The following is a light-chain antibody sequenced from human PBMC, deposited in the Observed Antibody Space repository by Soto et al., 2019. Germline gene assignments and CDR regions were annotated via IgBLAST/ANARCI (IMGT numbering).Light chain of an antibody. CDR1: QSLVHSDGNTY. V-gene: IGKV2-30*02. Sequence: DVVMTQSPLSLPVTLGQPASISCRSSQSLVHSDGNTYLNWFHQRPGQSPRRLIYQISTRDSGVPDRFSGSGSGTDFTLKISRVEAEDLGVYYCMQGTHWPRTFGQGTKVEIK. CDR3: MQGTHWPRT. CDR2: QIS. J-gene: IGKJ1*01.